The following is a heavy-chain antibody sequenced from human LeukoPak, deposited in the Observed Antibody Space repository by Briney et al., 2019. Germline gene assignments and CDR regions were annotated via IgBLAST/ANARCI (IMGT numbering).Heavy chain of an antibody. CDR2: ISSSSSYI. Sequence: GGSLRLSCAASGFTFSSYSMTWVRQAPGKGLEWVSSISSSSSYIYYADSVKGRFTISRDNAKNSLYLQMNSLRAEDTAVYYCARDLSRKAATTLDYRGQGTLVTVSS. V-gene: IGHV3-21*01. J-gene: IGHJ4*02. CDR1: GFTFSSYS. CDR3: ARDLSRKAATTLDY. D-gene: IGHD1-26*01.